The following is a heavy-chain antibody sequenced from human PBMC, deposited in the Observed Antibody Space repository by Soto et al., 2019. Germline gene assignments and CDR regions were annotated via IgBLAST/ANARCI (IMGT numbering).Heavy chain of an antibody. D-gene: IGHD3-10*01. CDR2: ISGSGGRT. CDR3: ARYYGSGTWDAFDI. Sequence: EVQLLESGGGLVQPGGSLRLSCAASGFTFSNYAMSWVRQAPGKGPEWVSCISGSGGRTYYADSVKGRFTISRENPKNALYLQMNSLSVEDTAVYCCARYYGSGTWDAFDIWGQGTMVTVSS. J-gene: IGHJ3*02. CDR1: GFTFSNYA. V-gene: IGHV3-23*01.